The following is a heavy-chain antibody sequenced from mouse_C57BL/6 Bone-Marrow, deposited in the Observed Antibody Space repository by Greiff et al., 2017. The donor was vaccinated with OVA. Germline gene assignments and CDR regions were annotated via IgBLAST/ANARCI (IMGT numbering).Heavy chain of an antibody. D-gene: IGHD2-4*01. V-gene: IGHV1-26*01. CDR1: GYTFTDYY. J-gene: IGHJ4*01. CDR2: INPNNGGP. Sequence: VQLQQSGPELVKPGASVKISCKASGYTFTDYYMNWVKQSHGKSLEWIGDINPNNGGPSYNQKFKGKATLTVDKSSSTAYMELRSLTSEDSAVYYCARGKYDYDDYYAMDYWGQGTSVTVSS. CDR3: ARGKYDYDDYYAMDY.